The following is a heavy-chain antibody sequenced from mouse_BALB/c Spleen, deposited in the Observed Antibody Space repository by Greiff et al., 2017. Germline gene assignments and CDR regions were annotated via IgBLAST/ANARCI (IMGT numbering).Heavy chain of an antibody. CDR2: INSNGGST. CDR1: GFTFSSYG. CDR3: AREIYYAMDY. J-gene: IGHJ4*01. V-gene: IGHV5-6-3*01. Sequence: EVMLVESGGGLVQPGGSLKLSCAASGFTFSSYGMSWVRQTPDKRLELVATINSNGGSTYYPDSVKGRFTISRDNAKNTLYLQMSSLKSEDTAMYYCAREIYYAMDYWGQGTSVTVSS.